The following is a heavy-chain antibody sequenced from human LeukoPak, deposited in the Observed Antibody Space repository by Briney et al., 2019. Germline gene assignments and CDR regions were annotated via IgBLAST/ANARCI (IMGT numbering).Heavy chain of an antibody. V-gene: IGHV3-15*01. D-gene: IGHD2-2*01. CDR3: TTEDTLVVPAASRWYFDY. Sequence: GGSLRLSCAASGFTFSNAWMSWVRPAPGKGLEWVGRIKSKTDGGTTDYAAPVKGRFTISRDDSKNTLYLQMNSLKTEDTAVYYCTTEDTLVVPAASRWYFDYWGQGTLVTVSS. CDR2: IKSKTDGGTT. CDR1: GFTFSNAW. J-gene: IGHJ4*02.